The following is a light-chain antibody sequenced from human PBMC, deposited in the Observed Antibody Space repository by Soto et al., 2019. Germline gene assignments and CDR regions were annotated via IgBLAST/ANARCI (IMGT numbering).Light chain of an antibody. V-gene: IGKV3-11*01. CDR1: QFLSSY. CDR3: HQRNK. J-gene: IGKJ5*01. Sequence: EVVSTQSRSTRSLAPGETATLSCRASQFLSSYLAWYQQKPGQPPRLLIYDTSNRATGIPARFSGSRSGTDFTLTISSLEPEDFGVYFCHQRNKFGQGTRLEIK. CDR2: DTS.